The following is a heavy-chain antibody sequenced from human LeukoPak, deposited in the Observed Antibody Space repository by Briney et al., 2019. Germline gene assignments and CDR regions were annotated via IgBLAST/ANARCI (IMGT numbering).Heavy chain of an antibody. V-gene: IGHV3-33*01. CDR3: ARRRTAAVVAFDI. J-gene: IGHJ3*02. Sequence: GRSLRLSCAASGFTFSSYGMHWVRQAPGKGLEWVAVIWYDGSNKYYADSVKGRFTISRDNSKNTLYLQMNSLRAEDTAVYYCARRRTAAVVAFDIWGQGTMVTVSS. D-gene: IGHD6-13*01. CDR1: GFTFSSYG. CDR2: IWYDGSNK.